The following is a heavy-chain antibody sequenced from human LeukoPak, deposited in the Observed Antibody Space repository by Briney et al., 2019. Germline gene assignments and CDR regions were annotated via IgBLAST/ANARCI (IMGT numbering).Heavy chain of an antibody. D-gene: IGHD3-22*01. CDR2: IKQDGSEK. CDR3: ARIPRNYYDSSGHFDY. V-gene: IGHV3-7*01. CDR1: GFTFSSYW. J-gene: IGHJ4*02. Sequence: GGSLRLSCAASGFTFSSYWMSWVRQAPGKGLEWVANIKQDGSEKYYVDSVKGRFTISRDNAKNSLYLQMNSLRAEDTVVYYCARIPRNYYDSSGHFDYWGQGTLVTVSS.